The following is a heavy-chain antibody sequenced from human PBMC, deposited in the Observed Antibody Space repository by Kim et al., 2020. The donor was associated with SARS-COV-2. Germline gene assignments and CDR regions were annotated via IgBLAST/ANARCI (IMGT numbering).Heavy chain of an antibody. CDR2: INHSGRT. D-gene: IGHD3-10*01. CDR3: AGRLSNTSGSGSHSCDL. V-gene: IGHV4-34*01. CDR1: GGSFSGFY. Sequence: SETLSLTCAVYGGSFSGFYWSWIRQPPGRGLEWIGEINHSGRTNYNPSLKSRVTISVDTSKNQFSLKLTSVTAADTAVYYCAGRLSNTSGSGSHSCDLWG. J-gene: IGHJ2*01.